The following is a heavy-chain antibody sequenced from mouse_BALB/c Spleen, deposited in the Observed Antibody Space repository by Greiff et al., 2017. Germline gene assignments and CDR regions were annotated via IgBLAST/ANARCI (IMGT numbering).Heavy chain of an antibody. Sequence: VMLVESGPGLVAPSQSLSITCTVSGFSLTSYGVHWVRQPPGKGLEWLGVIWAGGSTNYNSALMSRLSISKDNSKSQVFLKMNSLQTDDTAMYYCARGSPYGNYFDYWGQGTTLTVSS. J-gene: IGHJ2*01. CDR3: ARGSPYGNYFDY. CDR2: IWAGGST. D-gene: IGHD2-1*01. CDR1: GFSLTSYG. V-gene: IGHV2-9*02.